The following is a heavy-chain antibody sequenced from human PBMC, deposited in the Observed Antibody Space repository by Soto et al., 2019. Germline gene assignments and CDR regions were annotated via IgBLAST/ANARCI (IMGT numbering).Heavy chain of an antibody. CDR3: AHRGIAGGGDSHS. J-gene: IGHJ4*02. V-gene: IGHV2-5*02. Sequence: QITLKESGPTLVKPTQTLTLTCTFSGLSLSTSGVGVGWIRQPPGKALEWLALIYWDDDKRYSPSLKSRLNIPKDTSKNQVVLTMTHMDPVDTATYYCAHRGIAGGGDSHSWGQGTLVTVSS. CDR1: GLSLSTSGVG. D-gene: IGHD2-21*02. CDR2: IYWDDDK.